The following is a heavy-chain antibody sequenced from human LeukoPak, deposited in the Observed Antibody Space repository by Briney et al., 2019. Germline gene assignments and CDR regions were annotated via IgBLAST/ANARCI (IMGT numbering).Heavy chain of an antibody. J-gene: IGHJ4*02. CDR3: ARGDAYSYGIDY. V-gene: IGHV4-59*01. CDR1: GGSISSYY. Sequence: LETLSLTCTVSGGSISSYYWSWIRQPPGKGLEWIGYIYYSGSTNYNPSLKSRVTISVDTSKNQFSLKLSSVTAADTAVYYCARGDAYSYGIDYWGQGTLVTVSS. CDR2: IYYSGST. D-gene: IGHD5-18*01.